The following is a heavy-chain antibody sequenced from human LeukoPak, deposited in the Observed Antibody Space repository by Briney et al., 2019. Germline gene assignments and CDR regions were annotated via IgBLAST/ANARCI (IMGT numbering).Heavy chain of an antibody. Sequence: PGGSLRLSCAASGFTFSSYWMHWVRQAPGKGLVWVSRVNSDESITTYADSVKGRFTISRDNAKNTLYLQMNSLRAEDTAVYYCARVGYSGDWYEGGHWGQGTLVTVSS. D-gene: IGHD6-19*01. J-gene: IGHJ4*02. V-gene: IGHV3-74*01. CDR1: GFTFSSYW. CDR3: ARVGYSGDWYEGGH. CDR2: VNSDESIT.